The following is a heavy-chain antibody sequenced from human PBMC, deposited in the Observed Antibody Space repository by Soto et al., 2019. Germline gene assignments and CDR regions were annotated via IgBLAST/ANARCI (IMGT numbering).Heavy chain of an antibody. D-gene: IGHD2-15*01. CDR2: ICGKNGNT. J-gene: IGHJ6*02. V-gene: IGHV1-18*04. CDR3: ARVSSSIVVVPDYGMDV. Sequence: QVQLVQSGVEVKKPGASVKVSCKASGYTFISHGISWVRQAPGQGLEWMGWICGKNGNTNYAQKLRGNVTLTTDTSTSTAYMELRSLRSDDTAVYYCARVSSSIVVVPDYGMDVWGQGTTVTVSS. CDR1: GYTFISHG.